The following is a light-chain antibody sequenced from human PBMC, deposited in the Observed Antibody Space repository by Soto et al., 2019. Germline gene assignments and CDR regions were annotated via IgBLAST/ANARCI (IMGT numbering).Light chain of an antibody. CDR2: AAA. V-gene: IGKV1-12*01. CDR3: QKANNFPLT. Sequence: DIQMTQSPSSVSASVGDTVSITCRASQGINNWLAWYQQKPGKAPQVLIYAAASLQSGVPSRFSSSGFRTDVAHTLTSLQPEDLATYVCQKANNFPLTFGGGTKIEIK. J-gene: IGKJ4*01. CDR1: QGINNW.